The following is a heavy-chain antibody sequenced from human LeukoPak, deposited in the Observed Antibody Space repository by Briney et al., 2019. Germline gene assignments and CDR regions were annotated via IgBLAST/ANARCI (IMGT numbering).Heavy chain of an antibody. J-gene: IGHJ6*03. V-gene: IGHV1-8*03. D-gene: IGHD3-22*01. CDR1: GYTFTSYY. CDR3: ARVLYYYDSSGHYYYYYMDV. Sequence: ASVKVSCKASGYTFTSYYMHWVRQATGQGLEWMGWMNPNSGNTGYAQKFQGRVTITRNTSISTAYMELSSLRSEDTAVYYCARVLYYYDSSGHYYYYYMDVWGKGTTVTVSS. CDR2: MNPNSGNT.